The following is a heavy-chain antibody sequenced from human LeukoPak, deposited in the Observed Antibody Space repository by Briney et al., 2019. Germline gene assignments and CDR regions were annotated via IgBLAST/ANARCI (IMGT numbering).Heavy chain of an antibody. J-gene: IGHJ4*02. V-gene: IGHV3-7*04. CDR2: VKEDGSKI. CDR3: ARESTVAGTIFDF. CDR1: GFTFTTNW. D-gene: IGHD6-19*01. Sequence: GGSLRLSCAASGFTFTTNWMSWVRQTPGKGLEWVANVKEDGSKIYYVDSVRGRFTISRDDAKNSLYLQMDSLRAEDTAVYYCARESTVAGTIFDFWGQGTLVTVSS.